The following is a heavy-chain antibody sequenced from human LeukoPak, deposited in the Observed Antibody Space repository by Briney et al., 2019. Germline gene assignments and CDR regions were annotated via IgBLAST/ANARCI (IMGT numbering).Heavy chain of an antibody. D-gene: IGHD2-2*01. J-gene: IGHJ4*02. CDR2: INAVNGNT. Sequence: ASVKVSCKASGYTFTSYYMHWVRQAPGQGLEWMGWINAVNGNTKYSQKFQGRVTITRDTSASTAYMELSSLKSEDTAVYYCARDSFGTSRPSDYWGQGTLVTVSS. CDR3: ARDSFGTSRPSDY. V-gene: IGHV1-3*01. CDR1: GYTFTSYY.